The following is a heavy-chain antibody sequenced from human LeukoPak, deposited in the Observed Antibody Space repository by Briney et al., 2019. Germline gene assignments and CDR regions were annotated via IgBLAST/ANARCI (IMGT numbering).Heavy chain of an antibody. Sequence: GASVKVSCKASGYTFTSYGISWVRQAPGQGLEWMGWINPNSGGTNYAQKFQDRVTMTRDTSISTAYMELSRLRSDDTAVYYCARAYTSMATEGFDYWGQKTLVTVSS. CDR2: INPNSGGT. D-gene: IGHD5-18*01. CDR3: ARAYTSMATEGFDY. V-gene: IGHV1-2*02. CDR1: GYTFTSYG. J-gene: IGHJ4*02.